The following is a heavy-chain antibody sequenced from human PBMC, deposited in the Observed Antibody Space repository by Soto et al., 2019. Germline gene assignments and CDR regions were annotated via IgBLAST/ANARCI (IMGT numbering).Heavy chain of an antibody. D-gene: IGHD2-2*01. CDR3: AHGYVQLLATFHYFDS. Sequence: SGLKLENTTQTLTMTCTFSGFSITENGEGVGWIRQPPGKALEWLALIYWADDKRYSPSLRNRLTITLDNSKDQVILTMTDMGPADTATYYCAHGYVQLLATFHYFDSWGQGTQVTVSS. V-gene: IGHV2-5*02. CDR2: IYWADDK. CDR1: GFSITENGEG. J-gene: IGHJ4*02.